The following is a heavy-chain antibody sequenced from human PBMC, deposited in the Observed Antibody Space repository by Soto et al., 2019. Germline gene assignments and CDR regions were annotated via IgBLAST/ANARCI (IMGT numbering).Heavy chain of an antibody. CDR1: GFTFSSYA. V-gene: IGHV3-23*01. CDR3: AKKRRSGGDNWYFDS. Sequence: PGGSLRLSCAASGFTFSSYAMSWVRQAPGKGPEGVAGISAFSDSILYADSVEGRFTISRDNSKNTLYLQLNSLRADDTAVYFCAKKRRSGGDNWYFDSWGQGTLVTVSS. D-gene: IGHD2-21*02. J-gene: IGHJ4*02. CDR2: ISAFSDSI.